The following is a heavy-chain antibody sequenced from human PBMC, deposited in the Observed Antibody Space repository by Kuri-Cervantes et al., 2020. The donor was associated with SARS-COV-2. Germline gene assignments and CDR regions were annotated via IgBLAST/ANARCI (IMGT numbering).Heavy chain of an antibody. Sequence: GGSLRLSCAASGFTFSRYWIHWVRQAPGKGLVWVSRINPDGSYTNNADSVKGRFTLSRDNAKNMLFLQMNSLRAEDTAVYYCVRDGDHWNFDYWGQGTLVTVSS. V-gene: IGHV3-74*01. CDR1: GFTFSRYW. CDR2: INPDGSYT. CDR3: VRDGDHWNFDY. J-gene: IGHJ4*02. D-gene: IGHD1-1*01.